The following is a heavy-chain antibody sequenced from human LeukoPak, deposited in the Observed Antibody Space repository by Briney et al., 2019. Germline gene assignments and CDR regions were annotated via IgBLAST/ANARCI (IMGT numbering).Heavy chain of an antibody. CDR1: GYTFTGYY. J-gene: IGHJ4*02. D-gene: IGHD6-13*01. CDR2: INPNSGGT. V-gene: IGHV1-2*02. Sequence: GASVKVSCKASGYTFTGYYMHWVRRAPGQGLEWMGWINPNSGGTNYAQKFQGRVTMTRDTSISTAYMELSRLRSDDTAVYYCARDGAVYSSSWPDYWGQGTLVTVSS. CDR3: ARDGAVYSSSWPDY.